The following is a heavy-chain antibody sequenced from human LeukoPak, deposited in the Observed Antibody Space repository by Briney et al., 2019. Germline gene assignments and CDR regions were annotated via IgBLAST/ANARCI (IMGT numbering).Heavy chain of an antibody. V-gene: IGHV3-30-3*01. J-gene: IGHJ4*02. CDR2: ISYDGSNK. D-gene: IGHD4/OR15-4a*01. CDR1: GFTFSSYA. Sequence: PGGSLRLSCAASGFTFSSYAMHWVRQAPGKGLEWVAVISYDGSNKYYADSVKGRFTISRDNSKNTLYLQMNSLRAEDTAVYYCAKDKGANGMSFFDYWGQGTLVTVSS. CDR3: AKDKGANGMSFFDY.